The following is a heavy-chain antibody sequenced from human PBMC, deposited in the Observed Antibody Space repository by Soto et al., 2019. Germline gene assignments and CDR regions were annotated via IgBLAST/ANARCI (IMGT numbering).Heavy chain of an antibody. Sequence: VQLVESGGGLVRPGGSLRLSCAASGFTFDDHAMHWVRQAPGKGLEWISAITWNGVALDYADSVKGRFTISRDNAKNSLYLQMNSLRPEDTALYYCAKERVRDFDGWGQGTLVTVSS. V-gene: IGHV3-9*01. CDR1: GFTFDDHA. CDR3: AKERVRDFDG. CDR2: ITWNGVAL. J-gene: IGHJ4*02. D-gene: IGHD3-9*01.